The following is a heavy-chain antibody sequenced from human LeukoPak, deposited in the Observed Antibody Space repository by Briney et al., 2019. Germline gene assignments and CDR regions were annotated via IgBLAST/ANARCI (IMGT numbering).Heavy chain of an antibody. CDR2: IIPIFGTA. CDR1: GGTFSSYA. CDR3: ARLWFGGLLSTNWFDP. Sequence: SVEVSCKASGGTFSSYAISWVRQAPGQGLEWMGGIIPIFGTANYAQKFQGRVTITADESTSTAYMELSSLRSEDTAVYYCARLWFGGLLSTNWFDPWGQGTLVTVSS. D-gene: IGHD3-10*01. J-gene: IGHJ5*02. V-gene: IGHV1-69*13.